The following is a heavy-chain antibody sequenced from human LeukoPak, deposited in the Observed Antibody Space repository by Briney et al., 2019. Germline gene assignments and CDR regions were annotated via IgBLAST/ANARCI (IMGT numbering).Heavy chain of an antibody. CDR3: ARGEVGGSYGIAFDY. V-gene: IGHV1-18*01. CDR1: GYTFISYG. J-gene: IGHJ4*02. Sequence: ASVKVSCKASGYTFISYGISWVRQAPGQGLEWMGWISAYNGNTNYAQEFQGRVTMTTDTSTSTAYMELRSLRSDDTAVYSCARGEVGGSYGIAFDYWGQGTLVTVSS. CDR2: ISAYNGNT. D-gene: IGHD1-26*01.